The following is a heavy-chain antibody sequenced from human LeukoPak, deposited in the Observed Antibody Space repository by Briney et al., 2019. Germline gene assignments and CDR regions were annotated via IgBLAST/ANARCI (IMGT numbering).Heavy chain of an antibody. J-gene: IGHJ5*02. CDR1: GFTFDDYA. CDR2: ISWNSGSI. D-gene: IGHD3-9*01. CDR3: AKGSRSLTGGNWFDP. Sequence: GGSLRLSCAASGFTFDDYAMHWVRQAPGKGLEWVSGISWNSGSIGYADSVKGRFTISRDNAKNSLYLQMNSLRAEDMALYYCAKGSRSLTGGNWFDPWGQGTLVTVSS. V-gene: IGHV3-9*03.